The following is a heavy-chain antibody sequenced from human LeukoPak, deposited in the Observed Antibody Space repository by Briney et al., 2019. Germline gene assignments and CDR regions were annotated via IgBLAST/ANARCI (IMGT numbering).Heavy chain of an antibody. D-gene: IGHD3-3*02. V-gene: IGHV3-21*01. CDR1: GFTFSSYS. CDR2: ISSSSSYI. CDR3: ARIRSWDAFDI. J-gene: IGHJ3*02. Sequence: GGSLRLSCAASGFTFSSYSMNWVRQAPGKGLEWVSSISSSSSYIYYADSVKGRFTISRDNAKNSLYLQMNSLRAEDTAVYYCARIRSWDAFDIWGQGTMVTVSS.